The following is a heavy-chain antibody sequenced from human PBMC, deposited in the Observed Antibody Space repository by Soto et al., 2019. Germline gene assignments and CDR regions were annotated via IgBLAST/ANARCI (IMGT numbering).Heavy chain of an antibody. V-gene: IGHV3-64*02. D-gene: IGHD6-25*01. CDR2: TSGDGRIM. CDR1: VFTFSSYP. J-gene: IGHJ4*02. Sequence: GGSLRLSCAASVFTFSSYPMHWVRQAPGKGLEHVSSTSGDGRIMYYLDSVKGRFTISRDNSKNTLYLQMGSLRTEDMAVYYCARGRAAYYFDYWGQGALVTVSS. CDR3: ARGRAAYYFDY.